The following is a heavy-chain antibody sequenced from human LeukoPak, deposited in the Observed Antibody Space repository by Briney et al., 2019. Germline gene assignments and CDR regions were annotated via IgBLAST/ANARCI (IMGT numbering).Heavy chain of an antibody. CDR3: AKGAYGSGSYYENWFDP. Sequence: GGSLRLSCAASGFTFDDYVMHWVRQAPGKGLEWVSGISWNSATIGYADSVKGRFTISRDNTKNSLYLQMNSLRPEDTAFYFCAKGAYGSGSYYENWFDPWGQGTLVTVSS. V-gene: IGHV3-9*01. CDR2: ISWNSATI. J-gene: IGHJ5*02. D-gene: IGHD3-10*01. CDR1: GFTFDDYV.